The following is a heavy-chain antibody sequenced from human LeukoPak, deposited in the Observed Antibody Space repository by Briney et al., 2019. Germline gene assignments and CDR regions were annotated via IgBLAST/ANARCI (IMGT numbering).Heavy chain of an antibody. CDR1: GFTFDDYA. CDR2: ISWNSGSI. Sequence: PGGSLRLSCAASGFTFDDYAMHWVRQAPGKGLEWVSGISWNSGSIGYADSVKGRFTISRDDAKNSLYLQMNSLRAEDTAVYYCAREEWFSRTWDYWGQGTLVTVSS. D-gene: IGHD3-3*01. CDR3: AREEWFSRTWDY. V-gene: IGHV3-9*01. J-gene: IGHJ4*02.